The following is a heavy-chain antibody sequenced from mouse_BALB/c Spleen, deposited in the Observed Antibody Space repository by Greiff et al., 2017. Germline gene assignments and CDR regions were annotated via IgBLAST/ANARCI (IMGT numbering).Heavy chain of an antibody. J-gene: IGHJ3*01. D-gene: IGHD2-1*01. CDR1: GYTFTSYW. V-gene: IGHV1-7*01. CDR2: INPSTGYT. Sequence: QVQLKESGAELAKPGASVKMSCKASGYTFTSYWMHWVKQRPGQGLEWIGYINPSTGYTEYNQKFKDKATLTADKSSSTAYMQLSSLTSEDSAVYYCASYGKSPWFAYWGQGTLVTVSA. CDR3: ASYGKSPWFAY.